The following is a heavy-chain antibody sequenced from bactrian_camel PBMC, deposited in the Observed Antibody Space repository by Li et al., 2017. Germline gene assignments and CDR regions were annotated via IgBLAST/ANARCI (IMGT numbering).Heavy chain of an antibody. D-gene: IGHD6*01. CDR1: GFDFSSYL. J-gene: IGHJ6*01. Sequence: HVQLVESGGGLVQPGGSLRLSCAASGFDFSSYLMSWVRQAPGKELEWVSGMDTDGMTSYYQDSVKGRFTISRDNAKNTVYLQMNVLKSEDTALYYCTTDLDARAVFLYGSTWSDFGYWGQGTQVTVS. CDR3: TTDLDARAVFLYGSTWSDFGY. CDR2: MDTDGMTS. V-gene: IGHV3S6*01.